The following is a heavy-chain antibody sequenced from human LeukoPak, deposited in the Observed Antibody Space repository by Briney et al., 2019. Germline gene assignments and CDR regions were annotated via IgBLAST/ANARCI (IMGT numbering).Heavy chain of an antibody. CDR3: AREAQKQLAHFDY. CDR2: ISYDGSNK. CDR1: GFTFSSYA. D-gene: IGHD6-6*01. Sequence: GGSLRLSCAASGFTFSSYAMHWVRQAPGKGLEWVAVISYDGSNKYYADSVKGRFTISRDNSKNTLYLQMNRLRAEDTAVYYCAREAQKQLAHFDYWGQGTLVTVSS. V-gene: IGHV3-30-3*01. J-gene: IGHJ4*02.